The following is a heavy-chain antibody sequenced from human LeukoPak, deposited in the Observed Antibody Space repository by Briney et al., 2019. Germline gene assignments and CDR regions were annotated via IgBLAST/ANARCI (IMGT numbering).Heavy chain of an antibody. CDR1: GFTFSSYA. CDR3: AKDTYYDSSGNFDY. J-gene: IGHJ4*02. D-gene: IGHD3-22*01. V-gene: IGHV3-23*01. CDR2: ISGSGGST. Sequence: PGGSLRLSCAASGFTFSSYAMSWVRQAPGKGLEWVSAISGSGGSTYYADSVKGRFTISRDNSENTLYLRMNSLRAEDTAVYYCAKDTYYDSSGNFDYWGQGTLVTVSS.